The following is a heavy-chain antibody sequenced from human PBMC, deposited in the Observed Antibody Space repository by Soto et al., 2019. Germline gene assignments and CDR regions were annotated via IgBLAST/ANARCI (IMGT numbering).Heavy chain of an antibody. D-gene: IGHD5-18*01. CDR2: ISSSSSYI. CDR1: GFTFSSYS. V-gene: IGHV3-21*01. J-gene: IGHJ6*03. Sequence: GGSLRLSCAASGFTFSSYSMNWVRQAPGKGLEWVSSISSSSSYIYYADSVKGRFTISRDNAKNSLYLQMNSLRAEDTAVYYCARDGGYSYGYGYYYYYMDVWGKATTVTVSS. CDR3: ARDGGYSYGYGYYYYYMDV.